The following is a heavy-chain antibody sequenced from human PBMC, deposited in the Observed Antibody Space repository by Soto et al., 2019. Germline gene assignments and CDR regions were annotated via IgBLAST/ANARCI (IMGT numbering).Heavy chain of an antibody. D-gene: IGHD2-2*01. CDR1: GFTFSSYA. CDR3: AKDQWLEYQLLSGGMDV. V-gene: IGHV3-23*01. Sequence: GGSLRLSCAASGFTFSSYAMSWVRQAPGEGLEWVSAISGSGGSKYYAVSVKGRFTISRDNSKNTLYLQMNSLRAEDTAVYYCAKDQWLEYQLLSGGMDVWGQGTTVTVSS. J-gene: IGHJ6*02. CDR2: ISGSGGSK.